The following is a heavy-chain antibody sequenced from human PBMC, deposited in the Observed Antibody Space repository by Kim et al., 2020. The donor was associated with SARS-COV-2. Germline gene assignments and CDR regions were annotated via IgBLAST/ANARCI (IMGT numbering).Heavy chain of an antibody. CDR1: GFTFNSYE. Sequence: RGSLRLSCAASGFTFNSYEMNWVRQAPGKGLEWFSYISSSGVTKEYAASVKGRFTISRDNAKNSLYLQMNSLTAEETAVYYCVRGLRVNGYNYGTTFDYWGQGTRVTVSS. D-gene: IGHD5-18*01. V-gene: IGHV3-48*03. CDR3: VRGLRVNGYNYGTTFDY. J-gene: IGHJ4*02. CDR2: ISSSGVTK.